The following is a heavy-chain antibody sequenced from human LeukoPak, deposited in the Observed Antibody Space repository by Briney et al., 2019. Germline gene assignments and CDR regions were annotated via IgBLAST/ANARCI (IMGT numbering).Heavy chain of an antibody. CDR2: INHNGNVN. CDR1: GFTFSSYW. CDR3: ARGGGLDV. V-gene: IGHV3-7*03. D-gene: IGHD3-16*01. J-gene: IGHJ6*02. Sequence: GGSLRLSCAASGFTFSSYWMNWARQAPGKGLEWVASINHNGNVNYYVDSVKGRFSISRDNAKNSLYLQMSNLRAEDTAVYFCARGGGLDVWGQGATVTVSS.